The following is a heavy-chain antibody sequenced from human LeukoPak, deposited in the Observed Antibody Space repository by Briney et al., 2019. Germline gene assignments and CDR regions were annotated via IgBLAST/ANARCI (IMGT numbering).Heavy chain of an antibody. CDR2: ISSSSSTI. J-gene: IGHJ4*02. V-gene: IGHV3-48*04. CDR3: ARDLGVTGNY. CDR1: GFTFSSYS. D-gene: IGHD2-21*02. Sequence: GGSLRLSCAASGFTFSSYSMNWVRQAPGKGLEWVSYISSSSSTIYYADSVKGRFTISRDNAKNSLYLQMNSLRAEDTAVYYCARDLGVTGNYWGQGTLVTVSS.